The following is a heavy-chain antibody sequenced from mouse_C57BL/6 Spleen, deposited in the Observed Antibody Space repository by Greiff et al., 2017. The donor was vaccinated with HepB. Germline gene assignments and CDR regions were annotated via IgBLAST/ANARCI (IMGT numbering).Heavy chain of an antibody. D-gene: IGHD4-1*01. CDR3: ARRGLGPSYYFDY. CDR2: ISNLAYSI. J-gene: IGHJ2*01. CDR1: GFTFSDYG. Sequence: EVNLVESGGGLVQPGGSLKLSCAASGFTFSDYGMAWVRQAPRKGPEWVAFISNLAYSIYYADTVTGRFTISRENAKNTLYLEMSSLRSEDTAMYYCARRGLGPSYYFDYWGQGTTLTVSS. V-gene: IGHV5-15*01.